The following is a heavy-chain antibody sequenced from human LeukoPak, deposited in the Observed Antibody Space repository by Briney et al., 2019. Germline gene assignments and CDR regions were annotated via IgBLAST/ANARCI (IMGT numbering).Heavy chain of an antibody. D-gene: IGHD6-6*01. V-gene: IGHV1-69*05. CDR3: ARVEGVIAARPGAFDI. CDR1: GGTFSSYA. CDR2: IIPIFGTA. Sequence: SVKVSCKASGGTFSSYAISWVRQAPGQGLEWMEGIIPIFGTANYAQKFQGRVTITTDESTSTAYMELSSLRSEDTAVYYCARVEGVIAARPGAFDIWGQGTMVTVSS. J-gene: IGHJ3*02.